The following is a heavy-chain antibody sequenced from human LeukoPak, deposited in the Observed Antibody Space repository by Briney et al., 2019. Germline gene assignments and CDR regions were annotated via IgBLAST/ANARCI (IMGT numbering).Heavy chain of an antibody. V-gene: IGHV1-69*05. CDR1: GGTFSSYA. CDR2: IIPIFGTA. J-gene: IGHJ4*02. D-gene: IGHD3-22*01. Sequence: SVKVSCKASGGTFSSYAISWVRQAPGQGLEWMGRIIPIFGTANYAQKFQGRVTITTDESTSTAYMELSSLRSEDTAVYYCARDPYYHDSSGYYRDWGQGTLVTVSS. CDR3: ARDPYYHDSSGYYRD.